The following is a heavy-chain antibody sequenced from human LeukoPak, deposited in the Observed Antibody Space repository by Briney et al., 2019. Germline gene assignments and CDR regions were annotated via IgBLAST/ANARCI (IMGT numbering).Heavy chain of an antibody. CDR1: GFTFSNYG. D-gene: IGHD3-10*01. Sequence: GGSLRLSCAASGFTFSNYGMHWVRQAPGKGLEWVAVIWYDGSNKYYADSVKGRFTISRDNSKNTLYLQMNSLRAEDTAVYYCAGNYGPYYFDYWGQGTLVTVSS. CDR2: IWYDGSNK. J-gene: IGHJ4*02. CDR3: AGNYGPYYFDY. V-gene: IGHV3-33*01.